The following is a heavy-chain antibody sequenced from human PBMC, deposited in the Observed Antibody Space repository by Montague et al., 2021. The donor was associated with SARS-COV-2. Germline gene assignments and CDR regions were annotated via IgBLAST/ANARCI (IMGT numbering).Heavy chain of an antibody. CDR2: TYYRSKWYN. CDR1: GDSVSSNIAT. J-gene: IGHJ2*01. Sequence: CAISGDSVSSNIATWNWIRQSPSKGLGWLGRTYYRSKWYNDYAVSVKSRMIINPDTSNNRISLQLNSVTPEDTAVYYCARAYCGGDCYFYWYFDLWGRGTLVTVSS. D-gene: IGHD2-21*02. V-gene: IGHV6-1*01. CDR3: ARAYCGGDCYFYWYFDL.